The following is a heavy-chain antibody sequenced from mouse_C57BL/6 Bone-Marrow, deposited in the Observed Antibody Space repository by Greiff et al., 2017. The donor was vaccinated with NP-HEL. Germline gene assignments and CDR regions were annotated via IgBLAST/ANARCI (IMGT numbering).Heavy chain of an antibody. D-gene: IGHD2-14*01. CDR1: GFNIKDDY. J-gene: IGHJ4*01. V-gene: IGHV14-4*01. Sequence: VQLQQSGAELVRPGASVKLSCTASGFNIKDDYMHWVKQRPEQGLEWIGWIDPENGDTEYASKFQGKATMTADTSSNTAYLQLSSLTSEDTAVYCCTSYGYGEAMDDWGKGTSVTVSS. CDR2: IDPENGDT. CDR3: TSYGYGEAMDD.